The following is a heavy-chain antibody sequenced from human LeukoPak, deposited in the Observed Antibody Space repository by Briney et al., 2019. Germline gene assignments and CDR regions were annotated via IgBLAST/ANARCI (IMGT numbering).Heavy chain of an antibody. V-gene: IGHV4-4*07. CDR2: IYTSGNA. D-gene: IGHD3-3*01. CDR1: VGSITYYY. Sequence: SETLSLTCTVSVGSITYYYWSWIRQTAGKGLEWIGRIYTSGNAHYNPSLKSRVTMSIDTSKNQFSLKLSSVTAADTAVYYCARAGVVDRSPFWSSYVDYWGQGTLVTVSS. J-gene: IGHJ4*02. CDR3: ARAGVVDRSPFWSSYVDY.